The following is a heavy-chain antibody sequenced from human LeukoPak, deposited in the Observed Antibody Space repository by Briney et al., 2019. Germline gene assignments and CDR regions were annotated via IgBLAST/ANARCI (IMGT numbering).Heavy chain of an antibody. CDR2: ISSSSSYI. V-gene: IGHV3-21*01. J-gene: IGHJ4*02. Sequence: GGSLRLSCAASGFTFDDYGMSWVRQVPGKGLEWVSSISSSSSYIYYADSVKGRFTISRDNAKNSLYLQMNSLRAEDTAVYYCARDRDYYDSSGYYYGPYYFDYWGQGTLVTVSS. D-gene: IGHD3-22*01. CDR3: ARDRDYYDSSGYYYGPYYFDY. CDR1: GFTFDDYG.